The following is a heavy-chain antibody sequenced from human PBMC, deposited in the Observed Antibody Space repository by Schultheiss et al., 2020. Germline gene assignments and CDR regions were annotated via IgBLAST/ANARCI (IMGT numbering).Heavy chain of an antibody. CDR2: VWSDAYTQ. CDR1: GFSFSGYG. CDR3: ARGGSTDLYYYYGMDV. D-gene: IGHD1-26*01. V-gene: IGHV3-33*02. Sequence: WGSLRLSCAASGFSFSGYGMHWVRQAPGKGLEWVAVVWSDAYTQYYADSVKGRFTISRDNSANMLFLQINSLRAEDTAVYYCARGGSTDLYYYYGMDVWGQGTTVTVSS. J-gene: IGHJ6*02.